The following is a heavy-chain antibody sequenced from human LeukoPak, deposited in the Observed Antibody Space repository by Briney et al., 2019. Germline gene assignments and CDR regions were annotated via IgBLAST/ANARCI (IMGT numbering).Heavy chain of an antibody. V-gene: IGHV5-51*01. D-gene: IGHD6-19*01. CDR1: GYSFTTYW. J-gene: IGHJ4*02. Sequence: GESLKISCKGSGYSFTTYWIGWVRQMPGKGLEWLGIIFPGDSDTRYSPSFQGQVTISADKSINAAYLQWRSLKASDTAMYYCARHLDPVGSGWYSLGDRWGQGTLVTVSS. CDR3: ARHLDPVGSGWYSLGDR. CDR2: IFPGDSDT.